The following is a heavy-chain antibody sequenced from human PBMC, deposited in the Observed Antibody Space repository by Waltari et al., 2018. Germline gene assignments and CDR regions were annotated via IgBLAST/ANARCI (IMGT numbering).Heavy chain of an antibody. Sequence: QVQLQQWGAGLLKPSETLSLTCAVYGGSFSGYYWSWIRQPPGKGLEWIGEINHSGSTNYNPSHKSRVTISVDTSKNQFSLKLSSVTAADTAVYYSGEVAGTESRNSWFDPWGQGTLVTVSS. D-gene: IGHD6-19*01. J-gene: IGHJ5*02. CDR1: GGSFSGYY. V-gene: IGHV4-34*01. CDR3: GEVAGTESRNSWFDP. CDR2: INHSGST.